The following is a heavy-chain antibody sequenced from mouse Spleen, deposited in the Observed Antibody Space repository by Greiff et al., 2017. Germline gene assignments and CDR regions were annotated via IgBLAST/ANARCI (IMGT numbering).Heavy chain of an antibody. Sequence: VKLQESGPSLVQPSQSLSITCTVSGFSLTSYGVHWVRQSPGKGLEWLGVIWRGGSTDYNAAFRSRLSITKDNSKSQVFFKMNSRQADATAIYYCAKDDDYGWFAYWGQGTLVTVSA. CDR1: GFSLTSYG. V-gene: IGHV2-5-1*01. CDR3: AKDDDYGWFAY. CDR2: IWRGGST. D-gene: IGHD2-4*01. J-gene: IGHJ3*01.